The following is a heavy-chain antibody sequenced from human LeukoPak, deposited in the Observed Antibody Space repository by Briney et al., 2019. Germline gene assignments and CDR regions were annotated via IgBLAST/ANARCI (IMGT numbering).Heavy chain of an antibody. Sequence: GGSLRLSCAASGFTFSSYAMSWVRQAPGKGLEWVSAISGSGGSTYYADSVKGRFTISRDNSKNTLYLQMNSLRAEDTAVYYCAGDYGDYVQPLDYWGQGTLVTVSS. D-gene: IGHD4-17*01. CDR1: GFTFSSYA. V-gene: IGHV3-23*01. J-gene: IGHJ4*02. CDR3: AGDYGDYVQPLDY. CDR2: ISGSGGST.